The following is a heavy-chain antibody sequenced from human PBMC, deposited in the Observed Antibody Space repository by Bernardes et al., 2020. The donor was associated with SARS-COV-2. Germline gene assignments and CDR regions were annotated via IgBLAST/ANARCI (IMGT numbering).Heavy chain of an antibody. CDR3: ARGSGSSAHGVDY. CDR1: GFTLTSYW. Sequence: GGSLRLSCAASGFTLTSYWMHWVRQAPGPGLVWVSRINSDGRSTSYADSVKGRFTISRDNAKNTLYLQMNSLRAEDTAVYYCARGSGSSAHGVDYWGQGILVTVST. V-gene: IGHV3-74*01. J-gene: IGHJ4*02. D-gene: IGHD2-2*01. CDR2: INSDGRST.